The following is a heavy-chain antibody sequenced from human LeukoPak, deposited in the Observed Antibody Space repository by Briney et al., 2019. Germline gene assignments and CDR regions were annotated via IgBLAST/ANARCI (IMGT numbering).Heavy chain of an antibody. D-gene: IGHD5-12*01. V-gene: IGHV3-23*01. Sequence: PGGSLRVSCAASGFTISNYPMTWVRQAPGKRLEWVSAIGSDGKTYYADSVKGRFTISRDNSKNTLYLQMNSLRAEDTAVYYCAKDREGLSSGYDLEYFDYWGQGTLVTVSS. J-gene: IGHJ4*02. CDR2: IGSDGKT. CDR3: AKDREGLSSGYDLEYFDY. CDR1: GFTISNYP.